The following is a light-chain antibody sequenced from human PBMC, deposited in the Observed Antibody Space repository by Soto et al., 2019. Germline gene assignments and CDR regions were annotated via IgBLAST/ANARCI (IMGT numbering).Light chain of an antibody. CDR2: EVN. CDR1: SSDIGSYNL. J-gene: IGLJ1*01. Sequence: QSALTQPASVSGSPGQSITISCSGTSSDIGSYNLVSWYQQYPGKAPKLVIYEVNTRPSGVSNRFSGSKSGSTASLTISGLLAVDEADYYCSSYAGRGEVFGPGTKVTVL. V-gene: IGLV2-23*02. CDR3: SSYAGRGEV.